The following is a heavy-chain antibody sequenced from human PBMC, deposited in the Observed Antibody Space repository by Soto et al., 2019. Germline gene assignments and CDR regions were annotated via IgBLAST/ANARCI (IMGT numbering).Heavy chain of an antibody. D-gene: IGHD3-10*01. CDR3: TTGREGYSLSGSGSRYYYYYYGMDV. CDR2: IKSKTDGGTT. CDR1: GFTFSNAW. V-gene: IGHV3-15*01. J-gene: IGHJ6*02. Sequence: EVQLVESGGGLVKPGGSLRLSCAASGFTFSNAWMSWVRQAPGKGLEWVGRIKSKTDGGTTDYAAPVKGRFTISRDDSKNTLYLQMNSLKTEDTAVYYCTTGREGYSLSGSGSRYYYYYYGMDVWGQGTTVTVSS.